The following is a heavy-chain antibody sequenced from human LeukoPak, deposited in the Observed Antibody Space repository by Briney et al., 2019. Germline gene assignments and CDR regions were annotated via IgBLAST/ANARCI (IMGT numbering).Heavy chain of an antibody. J-gene: IGHJ4*02. CDR2: ISAYNGNT. Sequence: ASVKVSCKASGYTFTSYGISWVRQAPGQGLEWMGWISAYNGNTNYAQKLQGRVTMTTDTSTSTAYMELRSLRSDDTAVYYCARAWTYDSSGYYVRAIDYWGQGTLVTVSS. V-gene: IGHV1-18*01. D-gene: IGHD3-22*01. CDR1: GYTFTSYG. CDR3: ARAWTYDSSGYYVRAIDY.